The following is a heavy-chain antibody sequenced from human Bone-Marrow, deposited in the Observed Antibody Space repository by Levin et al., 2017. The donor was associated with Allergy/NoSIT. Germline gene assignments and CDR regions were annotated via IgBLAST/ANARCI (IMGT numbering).Heavy chain of an antibody. CDR2: ISSSSSYI. V-gene: IGHV3-21*01. J-gene: IGHJ4*02. Sequence: SCAASGFTFSSYSMNWVRQAPGKGLEWVSSISSSSSYIYYADSVKGRFTISRDNAKNSLYLQMNSLRAEDTAVYYCARGCSGGSCYSDYDYWGQGTLVTVSS. CDR1: GFTFSSYS. D-gene: IGHD2-15*01. CDR3: ARGCSGGSCYSDYDY.